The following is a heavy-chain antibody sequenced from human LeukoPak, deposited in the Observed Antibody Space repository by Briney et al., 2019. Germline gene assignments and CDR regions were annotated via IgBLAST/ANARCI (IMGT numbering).Heavy chain of an antibody. CDR2: IYYSGST. J-gene: IGHJ3*02. Sequence: SETLSLTRTVSGGSISSSSYYWGWIRQPPGKGLEWIGSIYYSGSTYYNPSLKSRVTISVDTSKNQFSLKLSSVTAADTAVYYCASSGLDILTGYYGSAAFDIWGQGTMVTVSS. V-gene: IGHV4-39*07. CDR1: GGSISSSSYY. D-gene: IGHD3-9*01. CDR3: ASSGLDILTGYYGSAAFDI.